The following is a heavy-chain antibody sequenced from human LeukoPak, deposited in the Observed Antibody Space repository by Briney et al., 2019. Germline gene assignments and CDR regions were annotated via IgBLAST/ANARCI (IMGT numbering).Heavy chain of an antibody. Sequence: GSLRLSCAASGFTLSTYWMHWVRQAPGKGLVWVSRINSDGSSTNYTDSVRGRFTISRDNAKNPLYLQMNSLRAEDTAVYYCARGGGDHFLGWFDPWGQGTLVSVSS. CDR2: INSDGSST. CDR1: GFTLSTYW. D-gene: IGHD2/OR15-2a*01. V-gene: IGHV3-74*01. CDR3: ARGGGDHFLGWFDP. J-gene: IGHJ5*02.